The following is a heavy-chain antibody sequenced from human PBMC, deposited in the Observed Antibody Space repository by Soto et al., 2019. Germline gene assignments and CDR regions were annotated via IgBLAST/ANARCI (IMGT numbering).Heavy chain of an antibody. Sequence: QVQLVESGGGVVQPGRSLRLSCAASGFTFSSYAMHWVRQAPGKGLEWVAVISYDGSNKYYADSVKGRFTISRDNSKNTLYLQMNSLRAEGTAVYYCARDLSGYDLDLGYWGQGTLVTVSS. CDR1: GFTFSSYA. D-gene: IGHD5-12*01. CDR3: ARDLSGYDLDLGY. J-gene: IGHJ4*02. V-gene: IGHV3-30-3*01. CDR2: ISYDGSNK.